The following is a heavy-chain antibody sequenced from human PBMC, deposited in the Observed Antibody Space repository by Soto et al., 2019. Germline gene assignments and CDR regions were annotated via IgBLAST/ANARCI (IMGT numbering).Heavy chain of an antibody. CDR1: GFTFSNYA. D-gene: IGHD5-12*01. CDR3: AKDVEGSGYDSGNDY. CDR2: ISGSGDRT. V-gene: IGHV3-23*01. Sequence: EVQLLESGGGLVRPGGSLRLSCAASGFTFSNYAMSWVRQAPGKGLEWVSSISGSGDRTYYADSVKGRFTISRDNSENTVYLQMNSLRAEDTALYYCAKDVEGSGYDSGNDYWGQGTLVTVSS. J-gene: IGHJ4*02.